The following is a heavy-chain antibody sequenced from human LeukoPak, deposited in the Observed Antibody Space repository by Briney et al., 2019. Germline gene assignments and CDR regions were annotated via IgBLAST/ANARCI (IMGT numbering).Heavy chain of an antibody. CDR1: GFTFSSYG. CDR3: AKDRVPYGEFDY. D-gene: IGHD4-17*01. Sequence: GGSLRLSCAASGFTFSSYGMHWVRQAPGKGLEWVAVISYDGSNKYCADSVKGRFTISRDNSKNTLYLQMNSLRAEDTAVYYCAKDRVPYGEFDYWGQGTLVTASS. J-gene: IGHJ4*02. CDR2: ISYDGSNK. V-gene: IGHV3-30*18.